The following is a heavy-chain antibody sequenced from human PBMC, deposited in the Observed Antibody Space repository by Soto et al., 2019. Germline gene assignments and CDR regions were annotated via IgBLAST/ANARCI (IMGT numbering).Heavy chain of an antibody. CDR3: ARDHPFTIFGVVTTYYYYYYMDV. Sequence: QSQTLSLTCAISGDSVSSNSAAWNWIRQSPSRGLEWLGRTYYRSKWYNDYAVSVKSRITINPDTSKNQFFLQLNSVTPEDTAVYYCARDHPFTIFGVVTTYYYYYYMDVWGKGTTVTVSS. D-gene: IGHD3-3*01. J-gene: IGHJ6*03. V-gene: IGHV6-1*01. CDR2: TYYRSKWYN. CDR1: GDSVSSNSAA.